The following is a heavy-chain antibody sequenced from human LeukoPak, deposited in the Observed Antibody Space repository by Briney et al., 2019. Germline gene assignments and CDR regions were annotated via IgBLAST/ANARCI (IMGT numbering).Heavy chain of an antibody. Sequence: SETLSLTCTVSGGSISSYYWSWIRQPAGKRLEWIGRIYTSGSTNYNPSLKSRVTMSVDTSKNQFSLKLSSVTAADTAVYYCARDFSYYDFWSGYYNAGSNWFDPWGQGTLVTVSS. CDR1: GGSISSYY. J-gene: IGHJ5*02. CDR3: ARDFSYYDFWSGYYNAGSNWFDP. CDR2: IYTSGST. V-gene: IGHV4-4*07. D-gene: IGHD3-3*01.